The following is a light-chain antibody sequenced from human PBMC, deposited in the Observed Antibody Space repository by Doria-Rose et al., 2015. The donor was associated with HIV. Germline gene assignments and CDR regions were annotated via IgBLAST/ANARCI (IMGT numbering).Light chain of an antibody. Sequence: EIVMTLSSESLGMSLGERATLNCKSNQSLLYTSKNYLAWYQQKPGQPPKLLIYWASTRQSGVPARFSGSGSGTDFTLTISSLEAEDVAVCYCQQYYDTPSFGPGTTVDIK. CDR2: WAS. J-gene: IGKJ3*01. CDR1: QSLLYTSKNY. V-gene: IGKV4-1*01. CDR3: QQYYDTPS.